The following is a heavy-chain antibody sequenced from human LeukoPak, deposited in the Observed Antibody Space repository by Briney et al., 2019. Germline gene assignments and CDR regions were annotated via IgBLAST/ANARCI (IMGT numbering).Heavy chain of an antibody. CDR1: GFTFSSYW. V-gene: IGHV3-7*01. Sequence: GGSLRLSCAASGFTFSSYWMSWVRQAPGKGLEWVANIKQDGSEKYYVDSVKGRFTISRDNAKNSLYLQMNSLRAEDTAVYYCAKDRYYYDSSGYSPFQHWGQGTLVTVSS. CDR2: IKQDGSEK. J-gene: IGHJ1*01. D-gene: IGHD3-22*01. CDR3: AKDRYYYDSSGYSPFQH.